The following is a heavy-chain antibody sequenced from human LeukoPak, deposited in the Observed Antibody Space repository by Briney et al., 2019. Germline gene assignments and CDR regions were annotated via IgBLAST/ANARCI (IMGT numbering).Heavy chain of an antibody. J-gene: IGHJ4*02. CDR3: ARDSSTSCYDY. D-gene: IGHD2-2*01. CDR1: GGSISGYY. CDR2: IYHSGST. V-gene: IGHV4-59*12. Sequence: SETLSLTCSVSGGSISGYYWSWSRQPPGKGVEWIGEIYHSGSTNYNPSLKSRVTISVDKSKNQFSLKLSSVTAADTAVYYCARDSSTSCYDYWGQGTLVTVSS.